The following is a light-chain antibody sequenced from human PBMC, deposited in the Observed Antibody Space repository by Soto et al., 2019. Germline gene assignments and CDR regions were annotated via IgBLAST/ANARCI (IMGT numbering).Light chain of an antibody. J-gene: IGKJ2*01. CDR1: QTTNNY. V-gene: IGKV1-39*01. Sequence: DIQMTQSPSSLSASVGDRVTITCRASQTTNNYLNWYQLKPGKAPKLLIYAASTLQTGVPSRITGSGSGTDFTLTIISLQPEDYATYFCQQRDSMPYAFGPGTKVEIK. CDR3: QQRDSMPYA. CDR2: AAS.